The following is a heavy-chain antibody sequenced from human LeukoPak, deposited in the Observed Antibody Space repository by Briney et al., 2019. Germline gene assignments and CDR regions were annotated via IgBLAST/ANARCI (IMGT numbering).Heavy chain of an antibody. Sequence: SETLSLTCAVSGYSISSGYYWGWIRQPPGKGLEWIGSIYHSGSTYYNPSLKSRVTISVDTSKNQFSLKLSSVTAADTAVYYCARHVPTPYYYMDVGGKGTTVTVSS. CDR2: IYHSGST. CDR1: GYSISSGYY. D-gene: IGHD2-2*01. V-gene: IGHV4-38-2*01. J-gene: IGHJ6*03. CDR3: ARHVPTPYYYMDV.